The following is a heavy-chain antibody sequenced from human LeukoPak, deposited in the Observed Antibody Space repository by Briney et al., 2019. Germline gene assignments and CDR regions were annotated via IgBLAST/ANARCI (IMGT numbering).Heavy chain of an antibody. D-gene: IGHD4-17*01. V-gene: IGHV3-30*18. J-gene: IGHJ6*04. CDR1: GFTFSSYG. CDR3: AKGGYGDYADYYYYGMDV. Sequence: PGGSLRLSCAASGFTFSSYGMHWVRQAPGKGLEWVAVISHDGSNKYYADSVKGRFTISRDNSKNTLYLQMNSLRAEDTAVYYCAKGGYGDYADYYYYGMDVWGKGTTVTVSS. CDR2: ISHDGSNK.